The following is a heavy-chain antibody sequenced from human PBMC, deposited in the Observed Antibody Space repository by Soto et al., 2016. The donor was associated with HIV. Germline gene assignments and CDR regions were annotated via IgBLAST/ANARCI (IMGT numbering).Heavy chain of an antibody. D-gene: IGHD3-22*01. CDR3: TSNYYSD. CDR2: IYSGGNT. Sequence: EVQLVESGGGLVQPGGSLGLSCAASGLSVSSNYMSWVRQPPGKGLEWVSVIYSGGNTYYADSVKGRFTISRDSSKNTLYLQMNSLRAEDTAVYYCTSNYYSDWGQGTLVTVSS. V-gene: IGHV3-66*01. CDR1: GLSVSSNY. J-gene: IGHJ4*02.